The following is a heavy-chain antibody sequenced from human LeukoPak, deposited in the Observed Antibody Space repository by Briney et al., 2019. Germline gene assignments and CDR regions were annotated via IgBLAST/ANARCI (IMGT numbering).Heavy chain of an antibody. CDR2: IIPIFGTA. CDR1: GGTFSSYA. D-gene: IGHD3-10*01. J-gene: IGHJ4*02. CDR3: ARGQVTMVRAIDYYFDY. V-gene: IGHV1-69*05. Sequence: SVKVSCKASGGTFSSYAISWVRQAPGQGLEWMGRIIPIFGTANYAQKFQGRVTITTDESTSTAYMELSSLRSEDTAVYYRARGQVTMVRAIDYYFDYWGQGTLVTVSS.